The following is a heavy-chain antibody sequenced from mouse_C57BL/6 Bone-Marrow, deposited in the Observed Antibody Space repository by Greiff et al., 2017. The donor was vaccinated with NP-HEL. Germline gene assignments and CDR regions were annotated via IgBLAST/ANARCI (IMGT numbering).Heavy chain of an antibody. V-gene: IGHV14-4*01. D-gene: IGHD2-4*01. CDR1: GFNIKDDY. CDR2: IDPKNGDT. CDR3: TTTMITYFDY. Sequence: VQLQQSGAELVRPGASVKLSCTASGFNIKDDYMHWVKQRPEQGLEWIGWIDPKNGDTEYASKFQGKATITADTSSNTAYLQLSSLTSEDTAVYYCTTTMITYFDYWGQGTTLTVSS. J-gene: IGHJ2*01.